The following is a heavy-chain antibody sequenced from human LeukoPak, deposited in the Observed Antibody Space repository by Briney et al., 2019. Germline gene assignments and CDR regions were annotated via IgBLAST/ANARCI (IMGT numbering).Heavy chain of an antibody. CDR1: GFTFNNFA. V-gene: IGHV3-23*01. Sequence: GGSLRLSCAASGFTFNNFAMTWVRQAPGKGLEWVSTITASGGSTFYADSVKGRFTISRDNSKNTLYLQMNTLRAEDTAMYYCAKLSLVEPTDYWGQGTLVTVSS. CDR3: AKLSLVEPTDY. CDR2: ITASGGST. J-gene: IGHJ4*02. D-gene: IGHD1-26*01.